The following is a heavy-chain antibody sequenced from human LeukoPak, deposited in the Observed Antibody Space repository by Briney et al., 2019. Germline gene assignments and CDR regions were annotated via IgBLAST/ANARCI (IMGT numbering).Heavy chain of an antibody. Sequence: SETLSLTCAVYGGSFSGYYWSWIRQPPGKGLEWIGEINHSGSTNYNPSLKSRVTISVDTSKNQFSLKLSSVTAADTAVYYSARSVPAGRDIVVVRNYYYGMDVWGKGTTVTVSS. J-gene: IGHJ6*04. CDR1: GGSFSGYY. CDR3: ARSVPAGRDIVVVRNYYYGMDV. D-gene: IGHD2-2*01. CDR2: INHSGST. V-gene: IGHV4-34*01.